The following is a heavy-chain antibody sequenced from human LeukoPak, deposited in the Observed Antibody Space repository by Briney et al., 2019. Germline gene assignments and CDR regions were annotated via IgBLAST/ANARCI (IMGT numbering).Heavy chain of an antibody. Sequence: GGSLRLSCAASGFTFSSYGMHWVRQAPGKGLEWVAVISYDGSNKYYADSVKGRFTISRDNSKNTLYLQMNSLRAEDTAVYYCAKGVTYYYDSSGYPHFDYWGQGTLVTVSS. J-gene: IGHJ4*02. CDR1: GFTFSSYG. V-gene: IGHV3-30*18. CDR3: AKGVTYYYDSSGYPHFDY. D-gene: IGHD3-22*01. CDR2: ISYDGSNK.